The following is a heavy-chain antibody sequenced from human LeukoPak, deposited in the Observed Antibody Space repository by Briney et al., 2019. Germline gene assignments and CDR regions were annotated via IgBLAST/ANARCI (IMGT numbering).Heavy chain of an antibody. J-gene: IGHJ5*02. Sequence: SETLSLTCAVYGGSFSGYYWSWIRQPPGKGLEWIGEINHSGSTNYNPSLKSRVTISVDTSKNQFSLKLSSVTAADTAVYYCARAHRDLWFGELTNWFDPWGQGTLVTVSS. CDR2: INHSGST. D-gene: IGHD3-10*01. CDR1: GGSFSGYY. CDR3: ARAHRDLWFGELTNWFDP. V-gene: IGHV4-34*01.